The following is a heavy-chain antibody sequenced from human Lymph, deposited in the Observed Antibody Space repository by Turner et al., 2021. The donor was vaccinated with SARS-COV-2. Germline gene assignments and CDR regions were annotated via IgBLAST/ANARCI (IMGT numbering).Heavy chain of an antibody. Sequence: EVQLVEPGGGLVKPGGSLRLSCAASGFTFSSYSMNWVRQAPGKGLEWVSSISSSSSYIYYADSVKGRFTISRDNAKNSLYLQMNSLRAEDTAVYYCARGDYGDYGTVYFDYWGQGTLVTVSS. J-gene: IGHJ4*02. CDR2: ISSSSSYI. CDR1: GFTFSSYS. V-gene: IGHV3-21*01. D-gene: IGHD4-17*01. CDR3: ARGDYGDYGTVYFDY.